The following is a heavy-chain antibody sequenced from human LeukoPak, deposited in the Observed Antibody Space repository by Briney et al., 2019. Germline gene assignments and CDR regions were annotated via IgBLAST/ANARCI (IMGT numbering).Heavy chain of an antibody. Sequence: SETLSLTCTVSGGSISSSSYYWGWIRQPPGKGLEWIGSIYYSGSTYYNQSPKSRVTISVDTSKNQFSLKLSSVTAADTAVYYCARDRSSGWYRAFDYWGQGTLVTVSS. J-gene: IGHJ4*02. V-gene: IGHV4-39*02. CDR1: GGSISSSSYY. CDR3: ARDRSSGWYRAFDY. CDR2: IYYSGST. D-gene: IGHD6-19*01.